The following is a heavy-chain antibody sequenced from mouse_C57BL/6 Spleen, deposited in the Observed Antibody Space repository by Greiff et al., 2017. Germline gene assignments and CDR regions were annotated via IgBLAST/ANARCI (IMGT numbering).Heavy chain of an antibody. D-gene: IGHD2-1*01. V-gene: IGHV2-2*01. CDR1: GFSLTSYG. CDR2: IWSGGST. CDR3: ARSGGYGNYGYFDY. Sequence: QVQLKESGPGLVQPSQSLSITCTVSGFSLTSYGVHWVRQSPGKGLEWLGVIWSGGSTDYNAAFISRLSISKDNSKSQVFFKMNSLQADDTAIYYCARSGGYGNYGYFDYWGQGTTLTVSS. J-gene: IGHJ2*01.